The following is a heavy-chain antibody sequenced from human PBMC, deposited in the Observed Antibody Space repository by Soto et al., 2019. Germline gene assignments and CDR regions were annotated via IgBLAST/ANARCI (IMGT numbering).Heavy chain of an antibody. CDR2: ISGSGGST. CDR1: GFTFSSYA. J-gene: IGHJ6*02. V-gene: IGHV3-23*01. D-gene: IGHD1-26*01. CDR3: AKVITTDISYWYGMDV. Sequence: EVQLLESGGGLVQPGGSLRLSCAASGFTFSSYAMSWVRQAPGKGLEWVSAISGSGGSTYYADSVKGRFTISRDNSENTLYLQMNSLRAEDTAVYYCAKVITTDISYWYGMDVWGQGTTVTVSS.